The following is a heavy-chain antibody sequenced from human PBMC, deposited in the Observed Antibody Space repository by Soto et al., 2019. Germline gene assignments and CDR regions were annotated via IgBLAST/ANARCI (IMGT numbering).Heavy chain of an antibody. CDR1: GFTFSSYW. D-gene: IGHD6-13*01. CDR2: INSDGSST. V-gene: IGHV3-74*01. CDR3: ARDPRAAAGTSGYGMDV. Sequence: GGSLRLSCAASGFTFSSYWMHWVRQAPGKGLVWVSRINSDGSSTSYADSVKGRFTISRDNAKNTLYLQMNSLRAEDTAVYYCARDPRAAAGTSGYGMDVWGQGTTVTVSS. J-gene: IGHJ6*02.